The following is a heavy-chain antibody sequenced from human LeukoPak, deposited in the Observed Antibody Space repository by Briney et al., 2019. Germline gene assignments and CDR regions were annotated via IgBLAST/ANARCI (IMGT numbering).Heavy chain of an antibody. CDR2: IRYDGSNK. V-gene: IGHV3-30*02. J-gene: IGHJ3*02. CDR3: AKGSREKDSYGLDAFDI. Sequence: GGSLRLSCAASGFTFSSYGMHWVRQAPGKGLEWVAFIRYDGSNKYYADSVKGRFTISRDNSKNTLYLQMNSLRAEDTAVYYCAKGSREKDSYGLDAFDIWGQGTMVTVSS. CDR1: GFTFSSYG. D-gene: IGHD5-18*01.